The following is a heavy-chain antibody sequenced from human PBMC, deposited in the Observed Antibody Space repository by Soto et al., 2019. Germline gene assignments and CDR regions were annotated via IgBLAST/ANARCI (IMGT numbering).Heavy chain of an antibody. CDR3: ASSSYCSGGSCYRYAFDI. J-gene: IGHJ3*02. CDR2: IGTAGDT. D-gene: IGHD2-15*01. V-gene: IGHV3-13*01. CDR1: GFTFSSYD. Sequence: GGSLRLSCAASGFTFSSYDMHWVRQATGKGLEWVSAIGTAGDTYYPGSVKGRFTISRENAKNSLYLQMNSLRAEDTAVYYCASSSYCSGGSCYRYAFDIWGQGTMVTVSS.